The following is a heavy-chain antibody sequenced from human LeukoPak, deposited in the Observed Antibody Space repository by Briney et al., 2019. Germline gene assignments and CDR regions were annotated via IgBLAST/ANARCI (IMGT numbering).Heavy chain of an antibody. CDR3: ARNNWGIDY. J-gene: IGHJ4*02. CDR1: GFTFRNHW. CDR2: INNDGSDT. Sequence: PGGSLRLSCAASGFTFRNHWMHWVRHAPGKGMVWVARINNDGSDTMHADSVEGRFTISRDNAKDTLYLQMSSLRVEDTAVYYCARNNWGIDYWGQGTLVAVSS. D-gene: IGHD7-27*01. V-gene: IGHV3-74*03.